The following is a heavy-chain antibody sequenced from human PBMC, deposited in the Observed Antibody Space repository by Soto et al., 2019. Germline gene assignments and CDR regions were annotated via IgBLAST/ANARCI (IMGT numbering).Heavy chain of an antibody. J-gene: IGHJ5*02. CDR2: HYSGGST. CDR1: GFSVSSNY. CDR3: ARHRHPRGTVGATSPLDP. Sequence: GGSLRLSCAISGFSVSSNYLSWVRQAPGKGLEWVSVHYSGGSTYYADSVQGRFTISRDKSNNSLYLQMRRVRAEDTAVYFCARHRHPRGTVGATSPLDPWGQGTQVTVSS. D-gene: IGHD1-26*01. V-gene: IGHV3-53*01.